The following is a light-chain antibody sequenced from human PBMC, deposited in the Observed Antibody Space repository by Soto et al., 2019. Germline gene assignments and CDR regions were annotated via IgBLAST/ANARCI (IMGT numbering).Light chain of an antibody. J-gene: IGLJ2*01. CDR2: YDS. Sequence: SYELTQPPSVPVAPGKKARITCGGNNIGSKSVHWYQQKPGQAPVLVIDYDSDRPSGIPERFSGSNSGNTATLTISRVEAGDEADYYCQVWESSSDPVVFGGGTKLTVL. CDR3: QVWESSSDPVV. CDR1: NIGSKS. V-gene: IGLV3-21*01.